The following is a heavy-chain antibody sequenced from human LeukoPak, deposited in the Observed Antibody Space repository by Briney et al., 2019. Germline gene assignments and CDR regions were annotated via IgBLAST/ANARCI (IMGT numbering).Heavy chain of an antibody. CDR1: GFTFDDYA. CDR3: AKGGQLPPRGYYYYYGMDV. V-gene: IGHV3-9*01. D-gene: IGHD6-6*01. CDR2: ISWNSGSI. J-gene: IGHJ6*02. Sequence: GGSLRLSCAASGFTFDDYAMHWVRQAPGKGLEWVSGISWNSGSIGYADSVKGRFTISRDNAKNPLYLQMNSLRAEDTALYYCAKGGQLPPRGYYYYYGMDVWGQGTTVTVS.